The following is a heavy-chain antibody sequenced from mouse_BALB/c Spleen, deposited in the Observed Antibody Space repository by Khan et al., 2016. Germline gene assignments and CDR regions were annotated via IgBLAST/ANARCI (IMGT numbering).Heavy chain of an antibody. J-gene: IGHJ3*01. CDR3: ARGGYGWFAY. CDR1: GINIKDTY. Sequence: VQLQQSGAELVKPGASVKLSCTASGINIKDTYMHWVKQRPEQGLEWIGRIDPANGNTKYDPKFQDKATVTSETSSNTAYLQLSSLTSEDTAVYYCARGGYGWFAYWGQGTLVTVSA. V-gene: IGHV14-3*02. CDR2: IDPANGNT. D-gene: IGHD2-14*01.